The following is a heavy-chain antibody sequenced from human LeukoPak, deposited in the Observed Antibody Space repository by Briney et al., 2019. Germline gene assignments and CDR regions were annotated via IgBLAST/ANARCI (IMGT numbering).Heavy chain of an antibody. Sequence: GGSRRLSCAASGFTVSSNGMSWVRQAQGKGLECISVIYSGGSTDYADSVKGRLTISRDNSKNTLYLQMNSLRAEDTAVYYCARVVDHDYGDYYLDYWGQGTLVTVSS. J-gene: IGHJ4*02. D-gene: IGHD4-17*01. V-gene: IGHV3-53*01. CDR2: IYSGGST. CDR1: GFTVSSNG. CDR3: ARVVDHDYGDYYLDY.